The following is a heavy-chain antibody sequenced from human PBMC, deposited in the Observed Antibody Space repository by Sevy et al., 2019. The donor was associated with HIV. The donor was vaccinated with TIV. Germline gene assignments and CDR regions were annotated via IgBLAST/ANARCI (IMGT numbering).Heavy chain of an antibody. CDR1: GFIVSNYA. CDR2: INSPGTT. Sequence: GGSLRLSCAASGFIVSNYAMTWVRQAPGNGLEWVSSINSPGTTYYADSVKGRFTISRDNSKNTLYLQMNSLRVDDTAVYSCAKGEGVGSVPYFDYWGQGTLVTVSS. J-gene: IGHJ4*02. CDR3: AKGEGVGSVPYFDY. V-gene: IGHV3-23*01. D-gene: IGHD1-26*01.